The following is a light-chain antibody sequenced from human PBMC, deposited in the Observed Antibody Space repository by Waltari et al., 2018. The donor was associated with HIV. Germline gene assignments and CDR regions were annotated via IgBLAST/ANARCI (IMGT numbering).Light chain of an antibody. CDR2: GVS. CDR3: TSYTSSSTVV. V-gene: IGLV2-14*01. Sequence: QSALTQPASVSGSPGQSITISCTGTSSDVGGYNYVSWYQQHPGNAPQLIIYGVSNRPSGVSTRFSGSKSGNAASLTISGLQAEDEADYYCTSYTSSSTVVFGGGTKLTVL. J-gene: IGLJ2*01. CDR1: SSDVGGYNY.